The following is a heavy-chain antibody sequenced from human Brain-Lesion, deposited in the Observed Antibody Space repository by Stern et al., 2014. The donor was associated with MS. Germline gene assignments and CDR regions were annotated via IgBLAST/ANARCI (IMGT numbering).Heavy chain of an antibody. D-gene: IGHD1-26*01. CDR2: FDPEEGET. CDR3: ATLSPGAGGNYYRHFDY. V-gene: IGHV1-24*01. Sequence: QVQLVQSGAEVKKPGASVKVSCKVSGYTLTELSMHWVRQAPRKGLAWMGGFDPEEGETIYAQKFQGRVPMTEDTSTDTAYMELSSLRSEDTAVYYCATLSPGAGGNYYRHFDYWGQGTLVTVSS. CDR1: GYTLTELS. J-gene: IGHJ4*02.